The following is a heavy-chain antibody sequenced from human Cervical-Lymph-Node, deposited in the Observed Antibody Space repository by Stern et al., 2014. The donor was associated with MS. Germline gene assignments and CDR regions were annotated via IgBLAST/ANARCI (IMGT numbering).Heavy chain of an antibody. CDR3: AQIISGSSTSCYRGGFFFFDY. Sequence: QVTLRESGPALVKPTQTLTLTCTFSGFSLSTSGMCVSWIRQPPGKALEWLALIDWDDDKYYSTSLKTRLTISKDTSKNQVVLTMTNMDPVDTATYYCAQIISGSSTSCYRGGFFFFDYWGQGTLVTVSS. CDR2: IDWDDDK. CDR1: GFSLSTSGMC. V-gene: IGHV2-70*01. D-gene: IGHD2-2*01. J-gene: IGHJ4*02.